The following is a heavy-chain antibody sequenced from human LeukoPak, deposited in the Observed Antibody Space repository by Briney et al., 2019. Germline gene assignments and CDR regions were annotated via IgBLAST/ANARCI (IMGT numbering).Heavy chain of an antibody. CDR2: IRSKAYGGTT. J-gene: IGHJ4*02. D-gene: IGHD2-2*01. CDR3: TRALALYHTDAGDY. CDR1: GFTFGDYA. Sequence: GGSLRLSCTASGFTFGDYAMSWVRQAPGKGLEWVGFIRSKAYGGTTEYAASVKGRFTISRDDSKSIAYLQMNSLKTEDTAVYYCTRALALYHTDAGDYWGQGTLVTVSS. V-gene: IGHV3-49*04.